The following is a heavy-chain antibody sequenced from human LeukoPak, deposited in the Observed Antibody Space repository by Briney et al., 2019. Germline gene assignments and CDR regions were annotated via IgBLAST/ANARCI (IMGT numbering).Heavy chain of an antibody. CDR1: GGSISSSSYY. D-gene: IGHD3-10*01. V-gene: IGHV4-39*01. CDR2: IYYSGST. J-gene: IGHJ4*02. Sequence: PSETLSLTCTVSGGSISSSSYYWGWIRQPPGKGLEWFGSIYYSGSTYYNPSLKSRVTISVDTSKNQFSLKLSSVTAADTAVYYCARLSPPRRVLLWFGETWNWGQGTLVTVSS. CDR3: ARLSPPRRVLLWFGETWN.